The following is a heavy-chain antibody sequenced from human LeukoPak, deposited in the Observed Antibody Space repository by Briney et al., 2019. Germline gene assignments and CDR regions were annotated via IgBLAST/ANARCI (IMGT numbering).Heavy chain of an antibody. J-gene: IGHJ4*02. V-gene: IGHV3-21*01. CDR3: ARGRSGSYSFDY. D-gene: IGHD3-10*01. CDR1: GFTFRSYS. Sequence: GGSLRLSCAASGFTFRSYSMNWVRQAPGKGLEWVSSISSSSSYIYYADSVKGRFTISRDNAKNSLYLQMNSLRAEDTAVYYCARGRSGSYSFDYWGQGTLVTVSS. CDR2: ISSSSSYI.